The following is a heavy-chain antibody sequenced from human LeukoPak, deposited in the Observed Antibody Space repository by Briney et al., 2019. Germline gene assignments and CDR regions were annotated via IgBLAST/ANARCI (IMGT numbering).Heavy chain of an antibody. Sequence: GGSLRLSCAASGFTFNSYAMSWVRQAPGKGLEWVSAISGSGGSTYYADSVKGRFTISRDNSKNTLYLQMNSLRAEDTAVYYCAKGSRAGYCSGGSCYPYGMDVWGQGTTVTVSS. CDR2: ISGSGGST. D-gene: IGHD2-15*01. V-gene: IGHV3-23*01. CDR3: AKGSRAGYCSGGSCYPYGMDV. CDR1: GFTFNSYA. J-gene: IGHJ6*02.